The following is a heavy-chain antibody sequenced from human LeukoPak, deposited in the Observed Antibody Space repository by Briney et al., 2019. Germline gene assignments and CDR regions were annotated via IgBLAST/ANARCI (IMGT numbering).Heavy chain of an antibody. V-gene: IGHV3-15*07. D-gene: IGHD4-17*01. J-gene: IGHJ6*02. CDR3: AKYGNYYGMDV. CDR2: ILSKTSGGTT. Sequence: GGSLRLSCAASGFSFSNAWMNWVRQAPGKGLEWVGRILSKTSGGTTDYATPVKGRFTISRDDSKNMLYLQMNSLRAEDTAVYYCAKYGNYYGMDVWGQGTTVTVSS. CDR1: GFSFSNAW.